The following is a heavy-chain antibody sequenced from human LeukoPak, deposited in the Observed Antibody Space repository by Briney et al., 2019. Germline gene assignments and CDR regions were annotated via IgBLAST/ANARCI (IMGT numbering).Heavy chain of an antibody. CDR2: IYPGDSDT. D-gene: IGHD2-2*01. J-gene: IGHJ6*03. V-gene: IGHV5-51*01. CDR1: GYSFTSYW. CDR3: ARQYTPAAHIGTVGWIMDV. Sequence: GESLKISCKGSGYSFTSYWIGWVRQVPGKGLGSMGIIYPGDSDTRYSPSFQGQATISADKSISTPYLQWSSLKASDTAMYYCARQYTPAAHIGTVGWIMDVWGKGTTVTVSS.